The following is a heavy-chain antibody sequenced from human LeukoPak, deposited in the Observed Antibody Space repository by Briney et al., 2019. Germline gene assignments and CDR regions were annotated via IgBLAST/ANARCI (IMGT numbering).Heavy chain of an antibody. CDR2: IIPIFGTA. Sequence: GASVKVSCKASGGTFSSYAISWVRQAPGQGLEWMGGIIPIFGTANYAQKFQDRVTITADKSTSTAYMELSSLRSDDTAVYFCARDYILPLETDNGDGFAIWGQGTVVTVS. D-gene: IGHD3-3*02. CDR1: GGTFSSYA. J-gene: IGHJ3*02. V-gene: IGHV1-69*06. CDR3: ARDYILPLETDNGDGFAI.